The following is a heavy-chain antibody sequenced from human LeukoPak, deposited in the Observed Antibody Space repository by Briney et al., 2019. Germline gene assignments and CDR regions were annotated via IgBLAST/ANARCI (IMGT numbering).Heavy chain of an antibody. Sequence: GGSLRLSCAASGFTFSTYSMNWVRQAPGKGLEWVSSISASGGGTYYVDSVKGRFTISRDNSKNTLYLQMNSLRAEDTAVYYCAREIGEFDYWGQGTLVTVSS. CDR2: ISASGGGT. D-gene: IGHD3-3*01. V-gene: IGHV3-23*01. CDR3: AREIGEFDY. J-gene: IGHJ4*02. CDR1: GFTFSTYS.